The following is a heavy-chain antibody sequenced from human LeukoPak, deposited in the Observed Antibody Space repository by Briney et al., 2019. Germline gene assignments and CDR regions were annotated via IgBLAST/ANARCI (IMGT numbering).Heavy chain of an antibody. CDR1: GYTFTGYY. V-gene: IGHV1-2*02. CDR2: INPNSGGT. D-gene: IGHD3-22*01. Sequence: GASVKVSCKASGYTFTGYYMHWVRQAPGQGLEWMGWINPNSGGTNYAQKFQGRVTMTRDTSISTAYMELSRLRSEDTAVYYCARSSGYYKSIDYWGQGTLVTVSS. J-gene: IGHJ4*02. CDR3: ARSSGYYKSIDY.